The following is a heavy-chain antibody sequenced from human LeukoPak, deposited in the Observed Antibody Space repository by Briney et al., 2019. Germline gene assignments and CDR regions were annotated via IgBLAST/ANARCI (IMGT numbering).Heavy chain of an antibody. V-gene: IGHV3-74*01. CDR2: IASDGSST. J-gene: IGHJ4*02. Sequence: GGSLRLSLEASGFTFSGYWRNWVRQAPGKGRVWVSRIASDGSSTTYADSVKGRFSISRDNAKNTLYLQMNSLRVEDTAVYYCARGRPHGNDYWGQGTLVTVSS. D-gene: IGHD4-23*01. CDR3: ARGRPHGNDY. CDR1: GFTFSGYW.